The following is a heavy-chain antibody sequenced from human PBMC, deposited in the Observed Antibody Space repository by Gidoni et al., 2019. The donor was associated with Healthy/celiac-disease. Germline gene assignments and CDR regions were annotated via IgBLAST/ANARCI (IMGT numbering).Heavy chain of an antibody. Sequence: EVQLVESGGGLVQPGRSLRLSCAASGFTFDAYAMHWVRQAPGKGLEWVSGISWNSGSIGYADSVKGRFTISRDNAKNSLYLQMNSLRAEDTALYYCAKDIRGYSYGYLAFDIWGQGTMVTVSS. CDR3: AKDIRGYSYGYLAFDI. CDR1: GFTFDAYA. V-gene: IGHV3-9*01. J-gene: IGHJ3*02. CDR2: ISWNSGSI. D-gene: IGHD5-18*01.